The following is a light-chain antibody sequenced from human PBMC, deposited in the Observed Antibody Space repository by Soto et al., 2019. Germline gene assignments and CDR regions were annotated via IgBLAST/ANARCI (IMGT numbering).Light chain of an antibody. CDR3: QQYNSSPRT. J-gene: IGKJ1*01. Sequence: DIQMTQSPSTLSGSVGDRVTITCRASQSISSWLAWYQQKPGKAPKLLIYDASSLESGVPSRFSGSGSGTEFTLTISSLQPDDFATYYCQQYNSSPRTFGQGTKVEIK. CDR2: DAS. CDR1: QSISSW. V-gene: IGKV1-5*01.